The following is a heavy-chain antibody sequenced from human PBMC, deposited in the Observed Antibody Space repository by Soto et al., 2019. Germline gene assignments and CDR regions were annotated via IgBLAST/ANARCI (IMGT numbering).Heavy chain of an antibody. Sequence: QVQLVESGGGVVRPGRSLRLSCAASGFTFSSYAMHWVRQAPGKGLEWVAVISYDGSNKYYADSVKGRFTISRDNSKNTLYLQMNSLRAEDTAVYYCAREAYYDFWSGYPNYYYYYYGMDVWGQGTTVTVSS. V-gene: IGHV3-30-3*01. D-gene: IGHD3-3*01. CDR2: ISYDGSNK. J-gene: IGHJ6*02. CDR1: GFTFSSYA. CDR3: AREAYYDFWSGYPNYYYYYYGMDV.